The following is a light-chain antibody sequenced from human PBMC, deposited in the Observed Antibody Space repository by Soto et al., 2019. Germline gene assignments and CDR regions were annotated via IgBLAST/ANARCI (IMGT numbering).Light chain of an antibody. CDR1: QNVRNNY. CDR2: GAS. CDR3: QQYVSSTLT. J-gene: IGKJ4*01. V-gene: IGKV3-20*01. Sequence: EIVLTQSPGTLSLSPGERATLSCRASQNVRNNYLAWYQQKPGQAPRLLIYGASTRATGIPARFSASASGTDGTLTISGLEPEDFAVYYCQQYVSSTLTFGGGTKVDI.